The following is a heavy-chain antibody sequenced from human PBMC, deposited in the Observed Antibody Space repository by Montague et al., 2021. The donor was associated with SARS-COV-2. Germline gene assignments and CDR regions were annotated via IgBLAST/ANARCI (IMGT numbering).Heavy chain of an antibody. J-gene: IGHJ6*02. V-gene: IGHV3-9*01. CDR1: GFTFGDYA. CDR3: AKGYSGTYDEYFDL. Sequence: SRSLSFSASGFTFGDYAMHWVRQAPGKGLEWVSGINWNSNSIGYADSVRGRFTISRDNAKNSLYLQMNSLRAEDTALYYCAKGYSGTYDEYFDLWGQGTTVTVSS. D-gene: IGHD1-26*01. CDR2: INWNSNSI.